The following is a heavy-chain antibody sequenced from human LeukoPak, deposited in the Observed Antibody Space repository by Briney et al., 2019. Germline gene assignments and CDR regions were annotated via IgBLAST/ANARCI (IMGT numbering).Heavy chain of an antibody. CDR3: AKGTMGRGFGY. J-gene: IGHJ4*02. V-gene: IGHV3-23*01. CDR2: ISGSGGNT. Sequence: GGSLRLSCAASGFTFSNYGLSWVRQTPGKVLEWVSAISGSGGNTYYADSVKGRFTISRDNSKNTLYLQMNSLRAEDTAVYYCAKGTMGRGFGYWGQGTLVTISS. CDR1: GFTFSNYG. D-gene: IGHD3-10*01.